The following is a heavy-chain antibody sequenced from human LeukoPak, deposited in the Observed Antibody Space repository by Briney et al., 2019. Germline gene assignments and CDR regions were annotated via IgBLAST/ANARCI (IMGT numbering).Heavy chain of an antibody. CDR1: GFTFSSYE. Sequence: GGSLRLSCAASGFTFSSYEMNWVRQAPGKGLEWVSFISSSGSTIYYADSVEGRFTISRDNAKNSLFLQMNSLRAGDTAIYYCARDSPGYGGYSYWGQGTLVTVSS. CDR3: ARDSPGYGGYSY. V-gene: IGHV3-48*03. J-gene: IGHJ4*02. D-gene: IGHD5-12*01. CDR2: ISSSGSTI.